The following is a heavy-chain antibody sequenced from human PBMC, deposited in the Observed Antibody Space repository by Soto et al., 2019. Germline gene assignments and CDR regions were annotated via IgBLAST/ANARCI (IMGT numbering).Heavy chain of an antibody. CDR3: ARGVGDGGRRGGYFDL. D-gene: IGHD3-10*01. Sequence: QVQLVQSGAEVKKPGSSVKVSCKASGGTFSSYAISWVRQAPGQGLEWMGGIIPIFGTTNYAQKFQGRVTITADESTSTAYMELSSLRSEDTAVYYCARGVGDGGRRGGYFDLWGRGTLVTVSS. J-gene: IGHJ2*01. V-gene: IGHV1-69*12. CDR2: IIPIFGTT. CDR1: GGTFSSYA.